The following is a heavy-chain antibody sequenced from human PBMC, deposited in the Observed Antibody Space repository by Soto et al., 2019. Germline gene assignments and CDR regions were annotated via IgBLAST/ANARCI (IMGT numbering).Heavy chain of an antibody. Sequence: ASVKVSCKASGYTFTSYAMHWVRQAPGQRLEWMGWINAGNGNTKYSQKLQGRVTMTTDTSTSTVYMELSSLRSEDTAVYYCARDPDYYDSSGYYYAYWGQGTLVTVSS. CDR3: ARDPDYYDSSGYYYAY. D-gene: IGHD3-22*01. CDR2: INAGNGNT. J-gene: IGHJ4*02. CDR1: GYTFTSYA. V-gene: IGHV1-3*01.